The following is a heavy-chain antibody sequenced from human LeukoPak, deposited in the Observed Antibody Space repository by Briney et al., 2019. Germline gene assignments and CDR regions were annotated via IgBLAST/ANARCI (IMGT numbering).Heavy chain of an antibody. J-gene: IGHJ4*02. CDR3: SVRGIVAATGVGDY. D-gene: IGHD6-25*01. CDR1: VGSFSGYC. CDR2: INHSGST. V-gene: IGHV4-34*01. Sequence: PSETLSLTCAVYVGSFSGYCWSWIRQPPGKGLEWIGEINHSGSTNYNPSLKSRVTISVDTSKNQFSLKLSSVTAADTAVYYCSVRGIVAATGVGDYWGQGTLVTVSS.